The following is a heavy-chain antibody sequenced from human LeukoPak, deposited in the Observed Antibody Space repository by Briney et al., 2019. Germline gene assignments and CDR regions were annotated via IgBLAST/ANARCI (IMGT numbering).Heavy chain of an antibody. V-gene: IGHV4-38-2*02. CDR2: IYHSGST. D-gene: IGHD6-6*01. J-gene: IGHJ6*03. CDR1: GYSISSGYY. Sequence: SETLSLTCTVSGYSISSGYYWGWIRQPPGKGLEWIGSIYHSGSTYYNPSLKSRVTISVDTSKNQFSLKLSSVTAADTAVYYCARAARTYYMDVWGKGTTVTVSS. CDR3: ARAARTYYMDV.